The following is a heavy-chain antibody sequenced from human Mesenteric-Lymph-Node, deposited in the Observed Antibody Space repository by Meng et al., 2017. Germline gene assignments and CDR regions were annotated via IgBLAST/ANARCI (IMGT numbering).Heavy chain of an antibody. CDR3: ARESPGAYWFDP. V-gene: IGHV1-46*01. D-gene: IGHD2-2*01. CDR1: GYTFTSYD. CDR2: ISPKSNYR. J-gene: IGHJ5*02. Sequence: ASVKVSCKASGYTFTSYDINWVRQATGQGLEWMGIISPKSNYRSYKSNFQGRVTMTSDTSTSVVYMELISLRSDDAAVYFCARESPGAYWFDPWGQGTLVTVSS.